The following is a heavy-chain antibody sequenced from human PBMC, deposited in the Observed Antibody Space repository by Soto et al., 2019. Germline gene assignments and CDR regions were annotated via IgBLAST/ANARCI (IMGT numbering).Heavy chain of an antibody. V-gene: IGHV3-21*01. Sequence: PGGSLRLSCAASGFTFSSYSMNWVRQAPGKGLEWVSSISSSSSYIYYADSVKGRFTISRDNAKNSLYLQMNSLRAEDTAVYYCATKPIVATTGPFDYWGQGTLVTVSS. CDR3: ATKPIVATTGPFDY. CDR1: GFTFSSYS. CDR2: ISSSSSYI. D-gene: IGHD5-12*01. J-gene: IGHJ4*02.